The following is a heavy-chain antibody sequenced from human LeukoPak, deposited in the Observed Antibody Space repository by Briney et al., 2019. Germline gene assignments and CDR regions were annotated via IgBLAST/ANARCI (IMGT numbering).Heavy chain of an antibody. CDR2: INGSENT. D-gene: IGHD2-15*01. V-gene: IGHV4-34*08. CDR1: GETFSGYF. CDR3: ARLVPPGGGDCTGSNCHTVYYFDY. Sequence: PSETLSLTCDVYGETFSGYFWTWIPQPPGQGLEWIGDINGSENTNYSPSLKNRVTLSVDTSKNQFSLKLTSVTAADTAVYCCARLVPPGGGDCTGSNCHTVYYFDYWGQGTLVTVSS. J-gene: IGHJ4*02.